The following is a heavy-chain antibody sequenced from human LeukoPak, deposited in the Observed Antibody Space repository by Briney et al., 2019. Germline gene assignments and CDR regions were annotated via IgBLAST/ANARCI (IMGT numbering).Heavy chain of an antibody. CDR1: GFTVSSNY. CDR2: IYSGGST. V-gene: IGHV3-53*01. CDR3: ARVVVAALDY. J-gene: IGHJ4*02. D-gene: IGHD2-15*01. Sequence: GSLRLSCAASGFTVSSNYMSWVRQAPGKGLEWVSVIYSGGSTYYADCVKGRFTISRDNSRNTLYLQMNSLRAEDTAVYYCARVVVAALDYWGQGTLVTVSS.